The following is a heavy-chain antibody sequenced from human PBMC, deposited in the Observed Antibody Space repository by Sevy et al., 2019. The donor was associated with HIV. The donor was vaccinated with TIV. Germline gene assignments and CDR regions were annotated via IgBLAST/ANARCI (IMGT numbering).Heavy chain of an antibody. J-gene: IGHJ3*02. Sequence: GGSLRLSCAASGFTFSSYSMNWVRQAPGKGLEWVSYISSSSSTIYYADPVKGRFTISRDNAKNSLYLQMNSLRDEDTAVYYCARDACTNGVCYNVAFDIWGQGTMVTVSS. D-gene: IGHD2-8*01. CDR3: ARDACTNGVCYNVAFDI. CDR1: GFTFSSYS. CDR2: ISSSSSTI. V-gene: IGHV3-48*02.